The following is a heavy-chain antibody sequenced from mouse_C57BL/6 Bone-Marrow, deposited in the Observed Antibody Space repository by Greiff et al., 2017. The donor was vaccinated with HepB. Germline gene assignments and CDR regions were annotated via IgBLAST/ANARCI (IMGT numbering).Heavy chain of an antibody. CDR1: GYTFTSYG. V-gene: IGHV1-81*01. CDR2: IYPRSGNT. D-gene: IGHD1-1*01. J-gene: IGHJ1*03. CDR3: AREETTVVASYWYFDV. Sequence: QVQLQQSGAELARPGASVKLSCKASGYTFTSYGISWVKQRTGQGLEWIGEIYPRSGNTYYNEKFKGKATLTADKSSSTAYMELRSLTSEDSAVYFCAREETTVVASYWYFDVWGTGTTVTVSS.